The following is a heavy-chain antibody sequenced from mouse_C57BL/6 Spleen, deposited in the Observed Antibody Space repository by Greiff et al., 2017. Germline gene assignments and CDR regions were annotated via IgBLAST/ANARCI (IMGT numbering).Heavy chain of an antibody. CDR1: GYAFSSYW. D-gene: IGHD1-1*01. J-gene: IGHJ4*01. Sequence: QVQLQQSGAELVKPGASVKISCKASGYAFSSYWMNWVKQRPGKGLEWIGQNYPGDGDTNYNGKVKGKATLTADKSSSTAYMQLSSLTSGDSAVYFCARGDTTVVWPGYAMDYWGQGTSVTVSS. CDR2: NYPGDGDT. V-gene: IGHV1-80*01. CDR3: ARGDTTVVWPGYAMDY.